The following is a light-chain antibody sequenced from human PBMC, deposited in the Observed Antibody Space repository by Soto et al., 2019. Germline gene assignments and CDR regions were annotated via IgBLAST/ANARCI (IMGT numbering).Light chain of an antibody. V-gene: IGLV2-14*01. CDR1: SSDIGGYNY. CDR2: EVS. J-gene: IGLJ1*01. Sequence: QSALTQPASVSGSPGQSITFSCTGTSSDIGGYNYVSWDQQHPGKAPKLMIYEVSNRPSGVSDRFSGPKSGNTASLTISGLQAEDEADYYCTSYTSSTTNYVFGTGTKLTVL. CDR3: TSYTSSTTNYV.